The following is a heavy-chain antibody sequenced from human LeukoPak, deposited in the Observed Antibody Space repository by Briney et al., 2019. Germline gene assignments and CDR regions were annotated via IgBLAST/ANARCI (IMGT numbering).Heavy chain of an antibody. CDR1: GGIFSSYA. Sequence: ASVKVSCKASGGIFSSYAISWVRQAAGQGLEWMGGSIPIFGTANYAQEFRGRVTITVDESTSTAYMELSSLRSEDTAVYYCARVLAGGVVVPAAPFDYWGQGTLVTVSS. D-gene: IGHD2-2*01. V-gene: IGHV1-69*13. CDR2: SIPIFGTA. CDR3: ARVLAGGVVVPAAPFDY. J-gene: IGHJ4*02.